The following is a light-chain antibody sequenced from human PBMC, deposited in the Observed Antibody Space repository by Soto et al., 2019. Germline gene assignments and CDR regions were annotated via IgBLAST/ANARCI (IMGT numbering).Light chain of an antibody. CDR1: TSDIGGYNF. Sequence: QSALTQPPSASGSPGQSVAISCTGSTSDIGGYNFVSWYQQHPGKAPKLLIYEVNRRPPGVPDRFYGSKSGNTASLTVSGLQAEDEADYYCSSHGGKRPYGLGKGTKLTVL. V-gene: IGLV2-8*01. CDR3: SSHGGKRPYG. J-gene: IGLJ1*01. CDR2: EVN.